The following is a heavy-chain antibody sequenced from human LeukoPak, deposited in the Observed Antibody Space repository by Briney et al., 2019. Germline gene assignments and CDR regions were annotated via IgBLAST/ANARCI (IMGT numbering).Heavy chain of an antibody. V-gene: IGHV1-2*02. Sequence: ASVKVSCKASGYTFTGYYMHWVRQAPGQGLEWMGWINPNSGGTNYAQKFQGRVTMSRDTSISTAYMELSRLRSDDTAVYYCARDRGGSSPAAGYWGQGTLVTVPS. J-gene: IGHJ4*02. CDR1: GYTFTGYY. D-gene: IGHD1-26*01. CDR3: ARDRGGSSPAAGY. CDR2: INPNSGGT.